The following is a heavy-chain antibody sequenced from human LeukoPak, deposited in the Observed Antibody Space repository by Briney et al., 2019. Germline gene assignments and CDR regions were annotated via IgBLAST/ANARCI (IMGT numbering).Heavy chain of an antibody. CDR1: GVTFSSYG. V-gene: IGHV3-30*02. CDR3: AKKRAVAGLGYYYMDV. CDR2: IRYDGSNK. Sequence: PGGSLRLSCAASGVTFSSYGVHWVRQAPGKGLEWVAFIRYDGSNKYYADSVKGRFTISRDNSKNTLYLQMNSLRAEDTTVYYCAKKRAVAGLGYYYMDVWGKGTTVTVSS. D-gene: IGHD6-19*01. J-gene: IGHJ6*03.